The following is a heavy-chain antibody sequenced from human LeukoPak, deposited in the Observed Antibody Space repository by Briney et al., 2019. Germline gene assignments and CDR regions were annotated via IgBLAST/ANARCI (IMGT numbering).Heavy chain of an antibody. J-gene: IGHJ3*02. CDR2: IYHSGST. D-gene: IGHD2-15*01. CDR3: ARVRVCCSGGSGDAFDI. V-gene: IGHV4-38-2*01. CDR1: GYSISSGYY. Sequence: SETLSLTCAVSGYSISSGYYWGWIRQPPGKGLEWIGSIYHSGSTNYNPSLKSRVTMSVDTSKNQFSLKLSSVTAADTAVYYCARVRVCCSGGSGDAFDIWGQGTMVTVSS.